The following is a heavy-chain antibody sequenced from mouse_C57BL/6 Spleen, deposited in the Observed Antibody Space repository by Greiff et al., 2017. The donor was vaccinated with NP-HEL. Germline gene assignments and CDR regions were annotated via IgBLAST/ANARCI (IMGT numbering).Heavy chain of an antibody. Sequence: QVQLQQSGAELAKPGASVKLSCKASGYTFTSYWMHWVKQRPGQGLEWIGYINPSSGYTKSNQKFKDKATLTADKSSSTAYMQLSILTYEDSAVYYCARSYYGSSLYAMDYWGQGTSVTVSS. J-gene: IGHJ4*01. CDR3: ARSYYGSSLYAMDY. CDR1: GYTFTSYW. V-gene: IGHV1-7*01. CDR2: INPSSGYT. D-gene: IGHD1-1*01.